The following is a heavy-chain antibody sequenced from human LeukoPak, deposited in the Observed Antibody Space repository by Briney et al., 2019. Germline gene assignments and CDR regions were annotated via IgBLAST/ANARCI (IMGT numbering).Heavy chain of an antibody. D-gene: IGHD6-13*01. Sequence: SETLSLTCAVSGGSISSGDYSWSWIRQPPGKGLEWIGYIYHSGSTYYNPSLKSRATISVDRSKNQFSLKLSSVTAADTAVYYCARLLIAAAGRTRINWFDPWGQGTLVTVSS. CDR3: ARLLIAAAGRTRINWFDP. V-gene: IGHV4-30-2*01. CDR1: GGSISSGDYS. J-gene: IGHJ5*02. CDR2: IYHSGST.